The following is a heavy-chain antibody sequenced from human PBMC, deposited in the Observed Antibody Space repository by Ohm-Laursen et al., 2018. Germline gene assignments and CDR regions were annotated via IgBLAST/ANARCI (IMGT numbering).Heavy chain of an antibody. CDR3: TTDTKVSLYGEMLGVDY. CDR1: GFTFSSYA. J-gene: IGHJ4*02. D-gene: IGHD4-17*01. Sequence: SLRLSCAASGFTFSSYAMSWVRQAPGKGLEWVGRIKSKIDGGATDYAAPVKGRFTISRDDSKNTLYLQMNSLKTEDTAVYYCTTDTKVSLYGEMLGVDYWGQGTLVTVSS. V-gene: IGHV3-15*01. CDR2: IKSKIDGGAT.